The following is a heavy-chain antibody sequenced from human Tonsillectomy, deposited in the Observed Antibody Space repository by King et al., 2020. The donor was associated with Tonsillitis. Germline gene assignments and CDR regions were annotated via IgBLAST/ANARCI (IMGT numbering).Heavy chain of an antibody. V-gene: IGHV4-59*01. CDR3: ARGRYSSSWYRPDWFDP. J-gene: IGHJ5*02. CDR2: IYYSGST. CDR1: NGSISSYY. D-gene: IGHD6-13*01. Sequence: QLQESGPGLVKPSETLSLTCTVSNGSISSYYWSWIRQPPGKGLECIGYIYYSGSTNYNPSLKSRVTISVDTSKNQFSLKLSSVTAADTAVYYCARGRYSSSWYRPDWFDPWGQGTLVTVSS.